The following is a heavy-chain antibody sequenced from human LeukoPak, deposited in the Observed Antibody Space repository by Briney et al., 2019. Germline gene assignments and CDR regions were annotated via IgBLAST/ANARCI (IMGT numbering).Heavy chain of an antibody. D-gene: IGHD3-22*01. CDR2: VIPIFGTA. V-gene: IGHV1-69*01. Sequence: SVKVSCKVSGGTFSSYAISWVRQAPGQGLEWMGGVIPIFGTANYAQKFQGRVTITADESTSTAYMELSSLRSEDTAVYYCARDYYHSSGYYYYFDYWGQGTLVTVSP. CDR3: ARDYYHSSGYYYYFDY. J-gene: IGHJ4*02. CDR1: GGTFSSYA.